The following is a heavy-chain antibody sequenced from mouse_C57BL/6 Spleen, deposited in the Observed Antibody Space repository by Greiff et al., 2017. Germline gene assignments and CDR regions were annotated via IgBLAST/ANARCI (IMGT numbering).Heavy chain of an antibody. CDR2: ISDGGSYT. Sequence: EVKLVESGGGLVKPGGSLKLSCAASGFTFSSYAMSWVRQTPEKRLEWVATISDGGSYTYYPDNVKGRFTISRDNTKNNLYLQMSNLKSEDTALYYCGGGWDYDYDGAWFAYWGQGTLVTVSA. D-gene: IGHD2-4*01. CDR3: GGGWDYDYDGAWFAY. V-gene: IGHV5-4*03. J-gene: IGHJ3*01. CDR1: GFTFSSYA.